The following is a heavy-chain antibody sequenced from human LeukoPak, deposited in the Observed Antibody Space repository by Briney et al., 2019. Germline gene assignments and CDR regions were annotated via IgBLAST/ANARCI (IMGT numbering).Heavy chain of an antibody. CDR3: AKTLTTRWFESLGY. CDR2: ISSSSSYI. V-gene: IGHV3-21*04. CDR1: GFTFSSYS. J-gene: IGHJ4*02. Sequence: PGGSLRLSCAASGFTFSSYSMNWVRQAPGKGLEWVSSISSSSSYIYYADSVKGRFTISRDNAKNSLYLQMNSLRTEDTALYYCAKTLTTRWFESLGYWGQGTLVSVSS. D-gene: IGHD3-10*01.